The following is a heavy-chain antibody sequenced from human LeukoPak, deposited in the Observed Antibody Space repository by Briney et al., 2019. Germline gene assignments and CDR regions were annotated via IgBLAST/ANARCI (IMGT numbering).Heavy chain of an antibody. CDR3: ARGRLDNVNYYYYYYMDV. D-gene: IGHD1-1*01. Sequence: ASVKVSCKASGGTFSSYAISWVRQAPGQGLEWMGGIIPIFGTANYAQKFQGRVTITTDESTSTAYMELSSLRSEDTAVYYCARGRLDNVNYYYYYYMDVWGKGTTVTVSS. V-gene: IGHV1-69*05. CDR1: GGTFSSYA. CDR2: IIPIFGTA. J-gene: IGHJ6*03.